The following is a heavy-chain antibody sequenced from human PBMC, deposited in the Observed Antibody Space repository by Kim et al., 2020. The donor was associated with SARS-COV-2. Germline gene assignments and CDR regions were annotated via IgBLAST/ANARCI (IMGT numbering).Heavy chain of an antibody. V-gene: IGHV3-9*01. CDR1: GFTFDDYA. CDR2: ISWNSGSI. D-gene: IGHD3-3*01. J-gene: IGHJ4*02. Sequence: GGSLRLSCAASGFTFDDYAMHWVRQAPGKGLEWVSGISWNSGSIGYADSVKGRFTISRDNAKNSLYLQMNSLRAEDTALYYCAKDNGFLEWLSGGVDYWGQGTLVTVSS. CDR3: AKDNGFLEWLSGGVDY.